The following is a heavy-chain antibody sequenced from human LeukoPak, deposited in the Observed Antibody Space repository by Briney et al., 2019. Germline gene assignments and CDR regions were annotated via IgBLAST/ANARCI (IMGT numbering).Heavy chain of an antibody. CDR2: ISYDGSNK. D-gene: IGHD3-3*02. CDR3: ARDFFHSDISRPFDY. Sequence: GGSLRLSCAASGFTFSSYAMHWVRQAPGKGLEWVAVISYDGSNKYYADSVKGRFTISRDNAKNSLYLQMNSLRAEDSAVYYCARDFFHSDISRPFDYWGQGTPVTVSS. CDR1: GFTFSSYA. V-gene: IGHV3-30-3*01. J-gene: IGHJ4*02.